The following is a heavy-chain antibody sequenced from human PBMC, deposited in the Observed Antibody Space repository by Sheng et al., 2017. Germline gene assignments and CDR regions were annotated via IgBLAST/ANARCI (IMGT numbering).Heavy chain of an antibody. Sequence: QVQLVQSGAEVKKPGSSVKVSCKASGGTFSSYAISWVRQAPGQGLEWMGGIIPIFGTANYAQKFQGRVTITADESTSTAYMELSSLRSEDTAVYYCASQFGPGGFDYYYGMDVWGQGTTVTVSS. CDR2: IIPIFGTA. D-gene: IGHD2-15*01. CDR1: GGTFSSYA. V-gene: IGHV1-69*01. J-gene: IGHJ6*02. CDR3: ASQFGPGGFDYYYGMDV.